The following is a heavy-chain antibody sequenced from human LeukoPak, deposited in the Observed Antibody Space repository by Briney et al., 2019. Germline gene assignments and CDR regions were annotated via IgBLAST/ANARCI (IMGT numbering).Heavy chain of an antibody. CDR3: ARGILWFGDDV. J-gene: IGHJ6*04. Sequence: ASVKVSCKASGYTFTGYYMHWVRQAPGQGLEWMGWMNPNSGNTGYAQKFQGRVTMTRNTSISTAYMELSSLRSEVTAVYYCARGILWFGDDVWGKGTTVTISS. CDR2: MNPNSGNT. V-gene: IGHV1-8*02. D-gene: IGHD3-10*01. CDR1: GYTFTGYY.